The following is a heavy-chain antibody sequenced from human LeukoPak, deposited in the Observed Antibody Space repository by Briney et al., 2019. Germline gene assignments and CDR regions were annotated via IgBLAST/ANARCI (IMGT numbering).Heavy chain of an antibody. V-gene: IGHV3-23*01. Sequence: GGALRLCCGASGFTFSSYAMSSVPQAPGKGLEWVSAISGSAGSTYYADSVKGRFTISRENSKNTLYLQMNSLRAEDTAVYYCAKVDGYNLGAFDIWGQGTMVTVSS. CDR2: ISGSAGST. D-gene: IGHD5-24*01. CDR3: AKVDGYNLGAFDI. J-gene: IGHJ3*02. CDR1: GFTFSSYA.